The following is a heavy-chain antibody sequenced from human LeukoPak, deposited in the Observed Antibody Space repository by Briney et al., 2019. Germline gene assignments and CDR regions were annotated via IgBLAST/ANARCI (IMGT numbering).Heavy chain of an antibody. D-gene: IGHD3-16*01. V-gene: IGHV4-39*01. Sequence: SETLSLTCTVSGGSISNFWGWIRQPPGKGLEWIGSIHYTGITYYNASLKSRVTMSVDTSKNQFSLKLSSMTAADTAVYYCARHFSLGAFDIWGQGTMVSVSS. CDR2: IHYTGIT. CDR1: GGSISNF. J-gene: IGHJ3*02. CDR3: ARHFSLGAFDI.